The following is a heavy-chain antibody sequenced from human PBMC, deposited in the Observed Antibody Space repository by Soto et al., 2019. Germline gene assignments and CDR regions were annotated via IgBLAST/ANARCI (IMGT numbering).Heavy chain of an antibody. D-gene: IGHD2-2*01. V-gene: IGHV4-31*03. CDR2: IYYSGST. CDR1: GGSISSGGYY. J-gene: IGHJ1*01. Sequence: PSETLSLTCTVSGGSISSGGYYWSWIRQHPGKGLEWIGYIYYSGSTYYNPSLKSRVTISVDTSKNQFSLKLSSVTAADTAVYYCARDDRYCSSTSCYGYFQHWGQGTLVTVSS. CDR3: ARDDRYCSSTSCYGYFQH.